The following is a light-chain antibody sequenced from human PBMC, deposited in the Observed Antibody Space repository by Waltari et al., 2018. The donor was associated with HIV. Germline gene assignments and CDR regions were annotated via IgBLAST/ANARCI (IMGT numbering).Light chain of an antibody. V-gene: IGLV3-21*04. CDR1: DVGSKS. CDR3: QVWDRNSNHYV. J-gene: IGLJ1*01. Sequence: SYVLTQPPSVSVAPGETARITCGGSDVGSKSVHWYQPKPGQAPMLVIFYDSDRSSELPDRFSGFVSGNTATLTISGVEAGDEADYYCQVWDRNSNHYVFGSGTKVTVL. CDR2: YDS.